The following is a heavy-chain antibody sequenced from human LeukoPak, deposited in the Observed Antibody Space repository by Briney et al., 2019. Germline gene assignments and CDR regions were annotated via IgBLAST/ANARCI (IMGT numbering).Heavy chain of an antibody. Sequence: SETLSLTCTVSGGSISSYYWSWIRQPPGKGVEWIGYIYYSGSTNYNPSLKSRVTISVDTSKNQFSLKLSSVTAADTAVYYCARDRAVREPVDYYMDVWGKGTTGTVSS. J-gene: IGHJ6*03. D-gene: IGHD3-10*01. CDR2: IYYSGST. V-gene: IGHV4-59*01. CDR1: GGSISSYY. CDR3: ARDRAVREPVDYYMDV.